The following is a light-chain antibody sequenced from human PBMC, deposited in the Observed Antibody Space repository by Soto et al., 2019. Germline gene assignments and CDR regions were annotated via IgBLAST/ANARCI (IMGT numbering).Light chain of an antibody. CDR3: QQRGKWPRT. J-gene: IGKJ2*01. CDR2: DAS. V-gene: IGKV3-11*01. Sequence: EIVLTQSPATLSLSPGESVTLSCRASQSVSSYLAWYQQKPGQAPRLLIYDASNRATDIPARFSGSGSGTDFTLTISSLESEDCGVYYCQQRGKWPRTFGQGTKLEIK. CDR1: QSVSSY.